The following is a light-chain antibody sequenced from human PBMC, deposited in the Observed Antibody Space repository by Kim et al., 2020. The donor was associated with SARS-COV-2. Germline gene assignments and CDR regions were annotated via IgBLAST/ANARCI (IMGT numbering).Light chain of an antibody. CDR1: QDISN. J-gene: IGKJ1*01. Sequence: DIQMTQSPSSLSASVGDRVTITCRASQDISNLAWFQLKPGKAPKLLIYAASALQPGVPSRFSGSGSGTDFTLTVTSLQPEDVATYYCQKCDSAPWTFGQGTKVDIK. CDR2: AAS. V-gene: IGKV1-27*01. CDR3: QKCDSAPWT.